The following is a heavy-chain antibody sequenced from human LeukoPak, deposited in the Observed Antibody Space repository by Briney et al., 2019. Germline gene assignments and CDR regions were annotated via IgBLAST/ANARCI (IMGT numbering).Heavy chain of an antibody. CDR2: IIPIFGTA. CDR3: ARARPSQREGGYQLLFDSGSYYPFDY. Sequence: ASVKVSCKASGGTFSSYAISWVRQAPGQGLEWMGGIIPIFGTANYAQKFQGRVTITTDESTSTAYMELSSLRSEGTAVYYCARARPSQREGGYQLLFDSGSYYPFDYWGQGTLVTVSS. J-gene: IGHJ4*02. V-gene: IGHV1-69*05. CDR1: GGTFSSYA. D-gene: IGHD1-26*01.